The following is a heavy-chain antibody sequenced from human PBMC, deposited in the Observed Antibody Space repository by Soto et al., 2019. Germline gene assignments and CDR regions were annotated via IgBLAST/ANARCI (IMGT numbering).Heavy chain of an antibody. V-gene: IGHV1-69*01. CDR1: GGTFSSYA. CDR2: IIPIFGTA. J-gene: IGHJ5*02. Sequence: QVQLVQSGAEVKKPGSSVKVSCKASGGTFSSYAISWVRQAPGQGLEWMGGIIPIFGTANYAQKFQGRVTITADDSTSTAYMELSSLRSEDTAVYYCARDNGAYGDYGGENWFDPWGQGTLVTVSS. D-gene: IGHD4-17*01. CDR3: ARDNGAYGDYGGENWFDP.